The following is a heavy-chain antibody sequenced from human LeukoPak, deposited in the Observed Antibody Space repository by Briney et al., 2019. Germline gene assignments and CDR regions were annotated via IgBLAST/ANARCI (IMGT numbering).Heavy chain of an antibody. Sequence: ASAKVSCKASGYTFTGYYMHWVRQAPGQGPEWMGWINPNSGGTNYAQKFQGWVTMTRDTSITTAYMELSRLRSDDTAVYHCARGVGGFSPYYGMDVWGQGTTVTVSS. CDR3: ARGVGGFSPYYGMDV. V-gene: IGHV1-2*04. CDR1: GYTFTGYY. D-gene: IGHD3-16*01. J-gene: IGHJ6*02. CDR2: INPNSGGT.